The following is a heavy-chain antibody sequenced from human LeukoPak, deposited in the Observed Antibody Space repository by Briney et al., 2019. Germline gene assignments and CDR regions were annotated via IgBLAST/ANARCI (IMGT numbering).Heavy chain of an antibody. CDR1: GFTFSNAW. J-gene: IGHJ6*02. Sequence: GGSLRLSCAASGFTFSNAWMSWVRQAPGKGLEWVGRIKSKTDGGTTDYAAPVKGRFTISRDDSKNTLYLQMSSLKTEDTAVYYCTTGYITIFGVVTPVDVWGQGTTVTVSS. CDR2: IKSKTDGGTT. D-gene: IGHD3-3*01. V-gene: IGHV3-15*01. CDR3: TTGYITIFGVVTPVDV.